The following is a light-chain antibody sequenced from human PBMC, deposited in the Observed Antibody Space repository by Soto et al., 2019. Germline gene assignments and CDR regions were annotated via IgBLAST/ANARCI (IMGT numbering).Light chain of an antibody. V-gene: IGKV1-5*01. CDR2: DAS. J-gene: IGKJ1*01. Sequence: DIQLTQSPSTLSASVGDRVLITCRASQSISSWLAWYQQKPGKAPKVLIYDASSLKSGVPSRFSGSGSGTEFTLTISSLQPDDLATYYCQQYNRYSRTFGQGTKVDIK. CDR3: QQYNRYSRT. CDR1: QSISSW.